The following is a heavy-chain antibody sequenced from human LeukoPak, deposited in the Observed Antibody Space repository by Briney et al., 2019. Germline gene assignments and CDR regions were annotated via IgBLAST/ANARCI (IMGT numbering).Heavy chain of an antibody. Sequence: GGSLRLSCAASGFTSSHYWMSWVRQAPGKGLERVASIKQDGSQKYYGDSVKGRFTISRDNAKNSLYLQMNSLRAEDTAFYYCAKDDNSWSLDYWGQGTLVTVSS. D-gene: IGHD6-13*01. CDR3: AKDDNSWSLDY. CDR1: GFTSSHYW. J-gene: IGHJ4*02. V-gene: IGHV3-7*01. CDR2: IKQDGSQK.